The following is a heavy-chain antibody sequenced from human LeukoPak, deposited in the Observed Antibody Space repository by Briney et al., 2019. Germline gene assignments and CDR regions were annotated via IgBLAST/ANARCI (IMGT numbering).Heavy chain of an antibody. CDR1: GGSISSYY. CDR3: ARAFRGIFGVFEAFDI. D-gene: IGHD3-3*01. Sequence: PSETLSLTCTVSGGSISSYYWSWIRRPPGKGLEWIGIIYHSGRTDYNPSLKSRVTISEDTSKNQFSLKLSSVTAADTAVYYCARAFRGIFGVFEAFDIWGQGTMVTVSS. CDR2: IYHSGRT. J-gene: IGHJ3*02. V-gene: IGHV4-59*08.